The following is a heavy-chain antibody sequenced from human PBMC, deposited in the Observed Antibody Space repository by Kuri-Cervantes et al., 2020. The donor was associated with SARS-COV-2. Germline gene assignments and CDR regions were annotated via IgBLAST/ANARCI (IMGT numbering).Heavy chain of an antibody. Sequence: GESLKISCAASGFTFSSYGMHWVRQAPGKGLEWVAVISSDGSNKYYADPVKGRFTISRDNSKNTLYLQMNSLRAEDTAVYYCAKDAQPQIVLRFLEWLFRSPFDPWGQGTLVTVSS. CDR1: GFTFSSYG. J-gene: IGHJ5*02. D-gene: IGHD3-3*01. CDR2: ISSDGSNK. CDR3: AKDAQPQIVLRFLEWLFRSPFDP. V-gene: IGHV3-30*18.